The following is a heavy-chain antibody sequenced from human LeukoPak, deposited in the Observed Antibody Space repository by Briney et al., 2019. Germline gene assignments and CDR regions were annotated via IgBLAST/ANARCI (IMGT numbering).Heavy chain of an antibody. CDR3: AKDNGYFV. Sequence: PGGSLRLSCAASGFTFSGYAMSWVRQAPGRGLEWVSAISGSDGSTYYADSVKGRFTISRDNSKNTLCLQMNSLRAEDTAVYYCAKDNGYFVWGQGTLVTVSS. J-gene: IGHJ4*02. CDR1: GFTFSGYA. CDR2: ISGSDGST. D-gene: IGHD4-17*01. V-gene: IGHV3-23*01.